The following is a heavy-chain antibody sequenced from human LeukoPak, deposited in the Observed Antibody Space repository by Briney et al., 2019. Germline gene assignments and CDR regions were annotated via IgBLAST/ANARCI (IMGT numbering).Heavy chain of an antibody. CDR3: AKGHYDSSGYYNYFDY. Sequence: TGGSLRLSCAASGFTFSSYWMNWVRQAPGKGLEWVSAISGSGGSTYYADSVKGRFTISRDNSKNTLYLQMNSLRAEDTAVYYCAKGHYDSSGYYNYFDYWGQGTLVTVSS. CDR2: ISGSGGST. CDR1: GFTFSSYW. D-gene: IGHD3-22*01. J-gene: IGHJ4*02. V-gene: IGHV3-23*01.